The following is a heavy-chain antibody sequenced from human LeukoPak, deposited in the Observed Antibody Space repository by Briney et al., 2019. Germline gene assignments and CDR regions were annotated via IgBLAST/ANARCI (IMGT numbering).Heavy chain of an antibody. CDR3: GRLRDGYSDY. Sequence: GESLKISCKGSGYSFNSFWIGWVRQMPGKGLEWMGIIYPGDSDTRYSPSLQGQVTISADKSISTAYLQWNSLKASDTAIYYCGRLRDGYSDYWGQGTLVTVSS. J-gene: IGHJ4*02. D-gene: IGHD5-24*01. CDR2: IYPGDSDT. V-gene: IGHV5-51*01. CDR1: GYSFNSFW.